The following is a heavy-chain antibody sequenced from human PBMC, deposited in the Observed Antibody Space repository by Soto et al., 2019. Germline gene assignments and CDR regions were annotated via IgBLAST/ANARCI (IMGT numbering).Heavy chain of an antibody. D-gene: IGHD5-18*01. Sequence: GGSLRLSCAASGFTFSSYAMSWVRQAPGKGLEWVSAISGSGGSTYYADSVKGRFTISRDNSKNTLYLQMNSLRAEDTAVYYCAKDSRSGYSYGLMDYWGQGTLVTVSS. CDR1: GFTFSSYA. V-gene: IGHV3-23*01. J-gene: IGHJ4*02. CDR2: ISGSGGST. CDR3: AKDSRSGYSYGLMDY.